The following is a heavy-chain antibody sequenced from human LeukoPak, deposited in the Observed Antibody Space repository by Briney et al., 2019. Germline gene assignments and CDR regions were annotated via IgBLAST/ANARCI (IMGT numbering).Heavy chain of an antibody. D-gene: IGHD6-13*01. J-gene: IGHJ4*02. CDR1: GFTFSSYA. CDR3: ATRRRYSSSY. V-gene: IGHV3-21*04. CDR2: ISSSGSTI. Sequence: GGSLRLSRAASGFTFSSYAMSWVRQAPGKGLEWVSAISSSGSTIYYADSVKGRFTISRDNAKNSLYLQMNSLRAEDTAVYYCATRRRYSSSYWGQGTLVTVSS.